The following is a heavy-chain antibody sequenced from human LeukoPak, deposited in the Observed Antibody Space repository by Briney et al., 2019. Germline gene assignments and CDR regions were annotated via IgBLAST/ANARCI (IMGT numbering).Heavy chain of an antibody. CDR1: GGSISSYY. V-gene: IGHV4-59*01. D-gene: IGHD3-22*01. Sequence: SETLSLTCTVSGGSISSYYWSWIRQPPGKGLEWIGYIYYSGSTNYNPSLKSRVTISVDTSKNQFSLKLSSVTAADTAVYYCATGHYYDSSGYRWGFDPWVQGTLVTVSS. CDR3: ATGHYYDSSGYRWGFDP. J-gene: IGHJ5*02. CDR2: IYYSGST.